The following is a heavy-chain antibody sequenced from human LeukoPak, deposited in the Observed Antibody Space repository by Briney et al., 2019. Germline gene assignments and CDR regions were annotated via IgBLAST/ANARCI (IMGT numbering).Heavy chain of an antibody. D-gene: IGHD2/OR15-2a*01. CDR3: ARAGISPPHYFFDY. V-gene: IGHV3-48*01. CDR2: ISSSSSTI. Sequence: GGSLRLSCAASGFTFSSYSMNWVRQAPGKGLEWVSYISSSSSTIYYADSVKGRFTISRDNAKNSLYLQMNSLRAEDTAVYYCARAGISPPHYFFDYWGQGTLVTVSS. CDR1: GFTFSSYS. J-gene: IGHJ4*01.